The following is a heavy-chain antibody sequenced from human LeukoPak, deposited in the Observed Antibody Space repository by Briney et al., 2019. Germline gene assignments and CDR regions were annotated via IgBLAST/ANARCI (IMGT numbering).Heavy chain of an antibody. CDR2: ISAYNGNT. D-gene: IGHD4-23*01. CDR3: ARGTVVTTDP. Sequence: ASVKVSCKASGYSFTDYYMHWVRQAPGQGLEWMGWISAYNGNTNYAQKFQGRVTMTTDTSTSTAYMELRSLRSDDTAVYHCARGTVVTTDPWGQGTLVTVSS. J-gene: IGHJ5*02. V-gene: IGHV1-18*01. CDR1: GYSFTDYY.